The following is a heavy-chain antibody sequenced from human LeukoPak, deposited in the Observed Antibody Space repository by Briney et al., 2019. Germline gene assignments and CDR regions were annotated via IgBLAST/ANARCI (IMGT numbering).Heavy chain of an antibody. CDR2: IIPIFGTA. D-gene: IGHD2-2*01. Sequence: ASVKVSCKASGGTFSSYVISWVRQAPGQGLEWMGGIIPIFGTANYAQKFQGRVTITADESTSTAYMELSSLRSEDTAVYYCARAATYCSSTSSSCPRQYFDLWGRGTLVTVSS. CDR3: ARAATYCSSTSSSCPRQYFDL. CDR1: GGTFSSYV. V-gene: IGHV1-69*13. J-gene: IGHJ2*01.